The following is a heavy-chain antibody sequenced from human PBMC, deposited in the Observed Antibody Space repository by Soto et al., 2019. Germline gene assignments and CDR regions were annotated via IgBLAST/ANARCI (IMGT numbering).Heavy chain of an antibody. CDR3: ARDKSGGSGSYTSTPNDHYYYMDV. Sequence: SETLSLTCTVSGGSISSYYWSWIRQPPGKGLEWIGYIYYSGSTNYNPSLKSRVTISVDTSKNQFSLKLSSVTAADTAVYYCARDKSGGSGSYTSTPNDHYYYMDVWGKGTTVTVSS. D-gene: IGHD3-10*01. CDR2: IYYSGST. CDR1: GGSISSYY. J-gene: IGHJ6*03. V-gene: IGHV4-59*01.